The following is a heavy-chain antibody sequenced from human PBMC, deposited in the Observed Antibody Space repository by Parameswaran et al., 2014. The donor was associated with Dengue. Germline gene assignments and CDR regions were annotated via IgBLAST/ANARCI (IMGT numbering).Heavy chain of an antibody. Sequence: IRQPPGKGLEWIGEINHSGSTNYNPSLKSRVTISVDTSKNQFSLKLSSVTAADTAVYYCARRITIFGVVIIPMDVWGKGTTVTVSS. V-gene: IGHV4-34*01. D-gene: IGHD3-3*01. CDR3: ARRITIFGVVIIPMDV. CDR2: INHSGST. J-gene: IGHJ6*03.